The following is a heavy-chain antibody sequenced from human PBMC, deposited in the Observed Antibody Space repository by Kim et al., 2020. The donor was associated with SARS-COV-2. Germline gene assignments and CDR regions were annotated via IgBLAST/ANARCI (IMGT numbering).Heavy chain of an antibody. V-gene: IGHV3-33*01. CDR3: ARGTSERPFDY. CDR2: NK. J-gene: IGHJ4*02. Sequence: NKTHDTTVKGRFNISRDNSKNTLYLQMNSLRAEDTAVYYCARGTSERPFDYWGQGTLVTVSS.